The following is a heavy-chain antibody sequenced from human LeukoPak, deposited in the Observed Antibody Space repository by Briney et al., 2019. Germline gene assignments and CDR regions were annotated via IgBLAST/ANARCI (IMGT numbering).Heavy chain of an antibody. J-gene: IGHJ4*02. D-gene: IGHD3-10*01. Sequence: GGSLRLSCAASGFTFRNYAMSWVRQTPGKGLEWVSGIIGSGGSASYEDSVKGRFTISRDNSKNTVYLQMSSLRVEDTAIYYCAKDRDSGSSFDSWGQGTLVTVSS. V-gene: IGHV3-23*01. CDR2: IIGSGGSA. CDR3: AKDRDSGSSFDS. CDR1: GFTFRNYA.